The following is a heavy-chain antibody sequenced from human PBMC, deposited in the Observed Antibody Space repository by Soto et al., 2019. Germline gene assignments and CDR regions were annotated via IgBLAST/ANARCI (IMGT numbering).Heavy chain of an antibody. CDR3: ARSSDFWSGFYGMDV. V-gene: IGHV1-8*01. J-gene: IGHJ6*02. D-gene: IGHD3-3*01. Sequence: ASVKVSCKASGYTFTSYDINWVRQATVQGLEWMGWMNPNSGNTGYAQKFQGRVTMTRNTSISTAYMELSSLRSEDTAVYYCARSSDFWSGFYGMDVWGQGTTVTVSS. CDR2: MNPNSGNT. CDR1: GYTFTSYD.